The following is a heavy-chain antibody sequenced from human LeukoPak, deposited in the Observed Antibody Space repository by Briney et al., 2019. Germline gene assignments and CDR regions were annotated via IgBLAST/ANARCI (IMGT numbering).Heavy chain of an antibody. V-gene: IGHV1-46*01. J-gene: IGHJ4*02. Sequence: ASVKVSCKASEYTFTSYYKHWVRQAPGQGLEWVGIINPSAGTTNYAQKFQGRVIMTRDTSTSTLYMELNSLRSEDTAVYYCASGAVTGSPNYFDYWGQGTLVTVSS. CDR3: ASGAVTGSPNYFDY. CDR1: EYTFTSYY. D-gene: IGHD2-21*02. CDR2: INPSAGTT.